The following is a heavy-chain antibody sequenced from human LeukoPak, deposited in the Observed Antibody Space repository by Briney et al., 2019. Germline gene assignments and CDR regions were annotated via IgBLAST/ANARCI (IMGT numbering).Heavy chain of an antibody. Sequence: GESLQISRKGSGYSFTSYWIGWVRQMPGKGLEWMGIIYPGDSDTRYSPSFQGQVTISADKSISTAYLQWSSLKASDTAMYYCARRGYCSSTSCYLGWFDPWGQGTLVTVSS. D-gene: IGHD2-2*01. J-gene: IGHJ5*02. V-gene: IGHV5-51*01. CDR2: IYPGDSDT. CDR3: ARRGYCSSTSCYLGWFDP. CDR1: GYSFTSYW.